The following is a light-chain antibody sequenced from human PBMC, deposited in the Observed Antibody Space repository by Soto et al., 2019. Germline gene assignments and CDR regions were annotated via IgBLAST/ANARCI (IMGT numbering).Light chain of an antibody. CDR3: SLYTSENAYV. Sequence: QSVLTQPPSVSGSPGQSVTISCTGTSTDFVSYNRVSWYQQPPGTAPKLMIYEVSKRPSGVPDRFSGSKSGNTASLTISGLQAADEADYYCSLYTSENAYVXGTGTKSPS. CDR1: STDFVSYNR. J-gene: IGLJ1*01. CDR2: EVS. V-gene: IGLV2-18*01.